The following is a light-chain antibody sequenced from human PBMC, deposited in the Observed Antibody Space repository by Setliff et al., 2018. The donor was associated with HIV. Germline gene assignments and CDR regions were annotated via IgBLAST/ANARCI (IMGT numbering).Light chain of an antibody. CDR2: DDS. CDR3: QVWDTSFDHYV. J-gene: IGLJ1*01. V-gene: IGLV3-21*02. CDR1: NIGSKS. Sequence: SYALPQPPSVSVAPGQTARITCGENNIGSKSVHWYQQKSGQAPVLVVYDDSDRPSGIPERFSGSNSGTTATLTISRVEAGDEADYYCQVWDTSFDHYVFGSGTKVTVL.